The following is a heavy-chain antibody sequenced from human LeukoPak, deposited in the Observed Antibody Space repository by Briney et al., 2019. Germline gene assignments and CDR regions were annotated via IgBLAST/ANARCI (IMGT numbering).Heavy chain of an antibody. CDR2: ISGSGGST. D-gene: IGHD2-15*01. Sequence: GGSLRLSCAASGFTFSSYAMSWVRQAPGKGLEWVSAISGSGGSTYYADSVKGRFTISRDNSKNTLYLQMNSLRAEDTAVYYCAKALIEVVGGGVDYWGQGTLVPVSS. V-gene: IGHV3-23*01. J-gene: IGHJ4*02. CDR1: GFTFSSYA. CDR3: AKALIEVVGGGVDY.